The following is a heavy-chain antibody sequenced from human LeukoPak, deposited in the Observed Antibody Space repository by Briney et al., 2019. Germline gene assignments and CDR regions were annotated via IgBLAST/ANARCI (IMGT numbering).Heavy chain of an antibody. J-gene: IGHJ6*02. CDR2: TYYRSKWFN. CDR1: GDSVSSNSAA. Sequence: SQTLSLTCAISGDSVSSNSAAWNWIRQSPSRGLEWLGRTYYRSKWFNDYAVSVKSRITINPDTSKNHFSLKLTSVTAADTAVYYCATAPILRGEGGEHYKYGMDVWGQGTTVIVSS. D-gene: IGHD2-2*02. V-gene: IGHV6-1*01. CDR3: ATAPILRGEGGEHYKYGMDV.